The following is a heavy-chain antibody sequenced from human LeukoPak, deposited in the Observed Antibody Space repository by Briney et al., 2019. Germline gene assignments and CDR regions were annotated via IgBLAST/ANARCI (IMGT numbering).Heavy chain of an antibody. CDR3: ARATGFWSGYYDY. V-gene: IGHV4-4*07. CDR1: GGSISSNY. Sequence: SETLSLTCTVSGGSISSNYWSWIRHHPRRGLQWIGRIYTSGSTNYNPSLKSRVTMSVDKSKNQFSLKLSSVTAADTAVYYCARATGFWSGYYDYWGQGTLVTVSS. D-gene: IGHD3-3*01. J-gene: IGHJ4*02. CDR2: IYTSGST.